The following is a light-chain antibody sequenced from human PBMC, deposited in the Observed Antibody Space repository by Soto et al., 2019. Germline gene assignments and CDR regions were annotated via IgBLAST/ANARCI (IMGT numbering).Light chain of an antibody. CDR1: SSDVGSYNR. CDR3: SSDTSSSTYV. Sequence: QSVLTQPPSVSGSPGQSVTISCTGTSSDVGSYNRVSWYQQSPGTAPKLMIYEVSNRPSGVPDRFSGSKSGNTASLTISGLQAEDEADYYCSSDTSSSTYVFGTGTKLTVL. CDR2: EVS. V-gene: IGLV2-18*02. J-gene: IGLJ1*01.